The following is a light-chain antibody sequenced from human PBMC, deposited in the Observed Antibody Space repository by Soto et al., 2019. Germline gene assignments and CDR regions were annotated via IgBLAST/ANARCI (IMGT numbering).Light chain of an antibody. CDR1: QSLSGN. V-gene: IGKV3-15*01. J-gene: IGKJ4*01. CDR3: QQYHNWPLT. Sequence: NVLTQSPGTLSLSPGQRATLSCRASQSLSGNYLAWYQQKPGQAPRLLIYDASTRATGIPARFSGSGSGTEFTLTISSLQSEDFAVYYCQQYHNWPLTFGGGTKVEIK. CDR2: DAS.